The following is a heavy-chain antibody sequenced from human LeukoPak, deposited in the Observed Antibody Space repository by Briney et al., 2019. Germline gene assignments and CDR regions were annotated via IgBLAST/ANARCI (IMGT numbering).Heavy chain of an antibody. V-gene: IGHV4-4*07. D-gene: IGHD3-3*01. CDR1: GGSISSYY. CDR2: IYTSGST. CDR3: ARDTSTTYYDFWSGYQAGGFDY. J-gene: IGHJ4*02. Sequence: SETLSLTXTVSGGSISSYYWSWIRQPAGKGLEWIGCIYTSGSTNYNPSLKSRVTMSVDTSKNQFSLKLSSVTAADTAVYYCARDTSTTYYDFWSGYQAGGFDYWGQGTLVTVSS.